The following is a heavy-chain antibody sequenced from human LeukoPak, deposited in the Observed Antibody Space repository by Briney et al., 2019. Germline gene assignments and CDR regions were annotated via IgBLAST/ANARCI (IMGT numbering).Heavy chain of an antibody. CDR2: INPNSGGT. D-gene: IGHD4-17*01. CDR3: ARVGGGTVTCFDY. J-gene: IGHJ4*02. V-gene: IGHV1-2*02. CDR1: GYTFTGYY. Sequence: GASVKVSCKASGYTFTGYYMHWVRQAPGQGLEWMGWINPNSGGTNYAQKFQGRVTMTRDTSISTAYMELSRLRSDDTAVYYCARVGGGTVTCFDYWGQGTLVTVSS.